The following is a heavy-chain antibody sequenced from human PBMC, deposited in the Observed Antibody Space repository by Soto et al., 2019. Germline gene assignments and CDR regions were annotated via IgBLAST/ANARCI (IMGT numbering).Heavy chain of an antibody. Sequence: GGSLRLSCAASGFTFSSYGMHWVRQAPGKGLEWVAVIWYDGSNKYYADSVKGRFTISRDNSKNTLYLQMNSLRAEDTAVYYCARDVAYYYGSGSYYKRALSYGMDVWGQGTTVTVSS. J-gene: IGHJ6*02. D-gene: IGHD3-10*01. V-gene: IGHV3-33*01. CDR2: IWYDGSNK. CDR3: ARDVAYYYGSGSYYKRALSYGMDV. CDR1: GFTFSSYG.